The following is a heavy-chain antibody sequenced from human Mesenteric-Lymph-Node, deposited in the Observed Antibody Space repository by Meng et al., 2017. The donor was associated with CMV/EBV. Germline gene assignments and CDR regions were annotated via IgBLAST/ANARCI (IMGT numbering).Heavy chain of an antibody. J-gene: IGHJ5*02. CDR3: ARGTVVVVPAAIYFWFDP. D-gene: IGHD2-2*01. CDR1: GYFSGYY. V-gene: IGHV4-34*01. Sequence: GYFSGYYRSWIHQPPGKGLEWIGEINHSGSTNYDSSLKSRLTTTVDTSMNQSSLKLRCVTAADTAVYYCARGTVVVVPAAIYFWFDPWGQGTLVTVSS. CDR2: INHSGST.